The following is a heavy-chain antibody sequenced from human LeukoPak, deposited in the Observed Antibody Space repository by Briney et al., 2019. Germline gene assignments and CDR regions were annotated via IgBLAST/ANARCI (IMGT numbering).Heavy chain of an antibody. CDR3: ARVEVRYCSSTSCYTGTYNWFDP. CDR1: GYTFTNYG. J-gene: IGHJ5*02. Sequence: ASVKVSCKASGYTFTNYGVTWVRQAPGQGLEWMGWISAFNDNTDYAQKFQGRVTLTTDKSTSTAYMELSSLRSEDTAVYYCARVEVRYCSSTSCYTGTYNWFDPWGQGTLVTVSS. V-gene: IGHV1-18*01. CDR2: ISAFNDNT. D-gene: IGHD2-2*02.